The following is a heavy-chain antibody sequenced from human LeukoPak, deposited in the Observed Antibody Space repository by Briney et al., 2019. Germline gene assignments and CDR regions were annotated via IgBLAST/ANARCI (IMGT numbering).Heavy chain of an antibody. D-gene: IGHD2-2*01. CDR1: GYTFTSYD. J-gene: IGHJ4*02. Sequence: GASVKVSCKASGYTFTSYDINWVRQATGQGLEWMGWMNPNSGNTGYAQKFQGRVTMTRNTSISTAYMEVSSRRSGDTAVYYCARGGYCISTSCYSFDYWGQGTLVTVSS. CDR2: MNPNSGNT. V-gene: IGHV1-8*01. CDR3: ARGGYCISTSCYSFDY.